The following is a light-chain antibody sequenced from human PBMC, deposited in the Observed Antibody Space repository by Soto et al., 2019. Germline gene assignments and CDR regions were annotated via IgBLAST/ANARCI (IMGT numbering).Light chain of an antibody. Sequence: EIVMTQSPATLSVSPGERVTLSCRASQSVSSNLAWYQQKPGQAPRLLIYGASTRATGIPARFSGSGSGTDFTLTISSLEPEDSAVYYCQQRNIWPPVTFGQGTRLEIK. CDR3: QQRNIWPPVT. J-gene: IGKJ5*01. V-gene: IGKV3-15*01. CDR2: GAS. CDR1: QSVSSN.